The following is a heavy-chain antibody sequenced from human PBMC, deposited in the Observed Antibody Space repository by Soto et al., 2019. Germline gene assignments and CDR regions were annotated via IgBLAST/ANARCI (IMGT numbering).Heavy chain of an antibody. CDR2: IYSGGST. CDR3: ARVGDDGVAEETNYFDY. Sequence: EVQLVESGGGLVQPGGSLRLSCAASGFTVSSNYMSWVRQAPGKGLEWVSVIYSGGSTYYADSVKGRFTISRDNSKNTLYRQMNSLRAEDTAGYYCARVGDDGVAEETNYFDYWGQGTLVTVSS. CDR1: GFTVSSNY. V-gene: IGHV3-66*01. D-gene: IGHD2-8*01. J-gene: IGHJ4*02.